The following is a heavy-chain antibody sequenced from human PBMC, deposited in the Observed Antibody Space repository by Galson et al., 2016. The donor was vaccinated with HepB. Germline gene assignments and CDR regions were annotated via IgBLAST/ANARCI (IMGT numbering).Heavy chain of an antibody. V-gene: IGHV3-53*01. D-gene: IGHD4-17*01. J-gene: IGHJ5*01. CDR2: ISGDDDT. Sequence: SLRLSCAGSGFTVSTDYMSWVRQAPGKGLEWVSGISGDDDTYYADSVKGRFTISRDKSKTTVYLQMNNLRAEDTALYYCAHWLYGDYDSWGQGTLVTVSS. CDR3: AHWLYGDYDS. CDR1: GFTVSTDY.